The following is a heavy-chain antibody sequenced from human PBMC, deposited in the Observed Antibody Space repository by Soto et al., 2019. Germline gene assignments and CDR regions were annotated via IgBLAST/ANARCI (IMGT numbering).Heavy chain of an antibody. CDR3: ARAYYDSSGYRFDY. CDR1: GGSISSGRYY. J-gene: IGHJ4*02. D-gene: IGHD3-22*01. V-gene: IGHV4-31*03. Sequence: QVQLQESGPGLVKPSQTLSLTCTVSGGSISSGRYYWSWIRQHPGKGLEWSGYIYYSGRTYYNPSLRGRVTISGDTSKDQFSLKLSSVTAADTAVYYCARAYYDSSGYRFDYWGQGTLVTVSS. CDR2: IYYSGRT.